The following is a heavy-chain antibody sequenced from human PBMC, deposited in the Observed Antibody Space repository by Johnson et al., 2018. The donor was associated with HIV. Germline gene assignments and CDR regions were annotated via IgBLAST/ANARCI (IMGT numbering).Heavy chain of an antibody. J-gene: IGHJ3*02. Sequence: VQLVESGGGLVQPGGSLRLSCAASGFTFSSYAMSWVRQAPGKGLDWVSAISGSGGSTYYADSVTGRFTISRDSSKNTLYLQMNSLRAEDTAVYYCAKFGRIPRELEDAFDIWGQGTMVTVSS. V-gene: IGHV3-23*04. CDR1: GFTFSSYA. CDR3: AKFGRIPRELEDAFDI. D-gene: IGHD1-26*01. CDR2: ISGSGGST.